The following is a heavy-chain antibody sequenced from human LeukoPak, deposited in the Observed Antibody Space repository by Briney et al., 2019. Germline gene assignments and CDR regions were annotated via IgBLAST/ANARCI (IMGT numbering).Heavy chain of an antibody. Sequence: SETLSLTCTVSGFSINTDYYWGWIRQPPGKGLEWLGSVSRSGSTFYNPSLKSRLSMSVDTSKSQFSLQLSSATAADTAVYYCVGLGTMTVGLGYWGQGTLVTVSS. CDR1: GFSINTDYY. V-gene: IGHV4-38-2*02. D-gene: IGHD3-22*01. CDR3: VGLGTMTVGLGY. J-gene: IGHJ4*02. CDR2: VSRSGST.